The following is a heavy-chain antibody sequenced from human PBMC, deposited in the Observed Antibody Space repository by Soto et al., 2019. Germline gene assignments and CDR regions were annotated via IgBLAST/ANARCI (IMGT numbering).Heavy chain of an antibody. J-gene: IGHJ4*02. CDR1: GFIFTDYS. V-gene: IGHV3-48*01. Sequence: GGSLRLSCPASGFIFTDYSVNWVRQAPGKGLEWVSSISSSTAPLYYADSVQGRFTISRDDAKDSLYLQMDNLRADDTAIYYCARGSLVRGHYQRYWGQGTLVNVSS. D-gene: IGHD3-10*01. CDR3: ARGSLVRGHYQRY. CDR2: ISSSTAPL.